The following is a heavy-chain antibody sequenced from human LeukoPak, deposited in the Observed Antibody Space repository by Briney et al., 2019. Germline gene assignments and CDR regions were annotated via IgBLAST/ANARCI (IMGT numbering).Heavy chain of an antibody. CDR1: GSTFSDYA. V-gene: IGHV3-23*01. Sequence: GGSLRLSCAASGSTFSDYAMSWVRQAPGKGLEWVSAISRSGGSTYYADSVKGRFTISRDNSKNSLYLQMNSLRAEDTAVYYCASDPARDYYDTSGYFRWVDYWGQGTLVTVSS. CDR2: ISRSGGST. CDR3: ASDPARDYYDTSGYFRWVDY. J-gene: IGHJ4*02. D-gene: IGHD3-22*01.